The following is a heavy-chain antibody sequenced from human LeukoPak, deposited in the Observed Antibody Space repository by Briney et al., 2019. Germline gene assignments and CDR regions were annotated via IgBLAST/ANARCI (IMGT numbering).Heavy chain of an antibody. CDR3: AIGDGLGELSSSFEY. Sequence: GGSLRLSCAASGFTFSNYAMHWVRQAPDKGLEWVAVVSYGGSNKYYADSVKGRFTVSRDNSKNTLYLQMNSLRAEDTAVYYCAIGDGLGELSSSFEYWGQGTLVTVSS. CDR2: VSYGGSNK. CDR1: GFTFSNYA. D-gene: IGHD3-16*02. J-gene: IGHJ4*02. V-gene: IGHV3-30*04.